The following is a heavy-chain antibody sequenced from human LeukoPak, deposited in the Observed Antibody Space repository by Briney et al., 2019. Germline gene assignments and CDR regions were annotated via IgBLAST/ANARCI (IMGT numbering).Heavy chain of an antibody. CDR3: ARGGTVVDTANPFDF. CDR1: GYTFTSFV. Sequence: ASVKVSCKASGYTFTSFVISWVRQAPGHGLEWMGWISAFNGNTSYAQKPQGRITITTDTSTSTVYMELRSLRSDDTAVYYCARGGTVVDTANPFDFWGQGTLVTVSS. J-gene: IGHJ4*02. CDR2: ISAFNGNT. D-gene: IGHD5-18*01. V-gene: IGHV1-18*01.